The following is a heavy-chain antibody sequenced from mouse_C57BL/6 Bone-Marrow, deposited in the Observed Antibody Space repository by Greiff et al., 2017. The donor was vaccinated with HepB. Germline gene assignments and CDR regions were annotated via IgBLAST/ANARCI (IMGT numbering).Heavy chain of an antibody. Sequence: QVQLQQPGTELVKPGASVKLSCKASGYTFTSYWMHWVKQRPGQGLEWIGNINPSNGGTNYNEKFKSKATLTVDKSSSTAYMQLSILTSEDSAVYYCARSASNRYWDFDVWGTGTTVTVSS. J-gene: IGHJ1*03. V-gene: IGHV1-53*01. CDR2: INPSNGGT. D-gene: IGHD2-5*01. CDR3: ARSASNRYWDFDV. CDR1: GYTFTSYW.